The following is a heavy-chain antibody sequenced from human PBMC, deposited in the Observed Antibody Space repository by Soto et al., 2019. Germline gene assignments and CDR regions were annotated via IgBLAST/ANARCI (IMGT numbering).Heavy chain of an antibody. V-gene: IGHV3-21*01. CDR3: ARDYYDSSGYPDY. D-gene: IGHD3-22*01. CDR1: GLTFSSYR. Sequence: GSLRLASAASGLTFSSYRVNWVGKAPWKGLEWVSSISSSSSYIYYADSVKGRFTISRDNAKNSLYLQMNSLRAEDTAVYYCARDYYDSSGYPDYWGQGTLVTGSS. CDR2: ISSSSSYI. J-gene: IGHJ4*02.